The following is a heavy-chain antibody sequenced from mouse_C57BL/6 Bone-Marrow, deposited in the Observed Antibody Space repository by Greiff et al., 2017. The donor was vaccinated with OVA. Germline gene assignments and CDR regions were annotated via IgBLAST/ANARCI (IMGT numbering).Heavy chain of an antibody. V-gene: IGHV1-81*01. J-gene: IGHJ1*03. CDR3: ARRITTGGYFDV. CDR2: IYPRSGNT. Sequence: QVQLQQSGAELARPGASVKLSCKASGYTFTSYGISWVKQRTGQGLEWIGEIYPRSGNTYYDEKFKGKATLTADKSSSTAYMELRSLTSEDSAVYFCARRITTGGYFDVWGTGTTVTVSS. CDR1: GYTFTSYG. D-gene: IGHD1-1*01.